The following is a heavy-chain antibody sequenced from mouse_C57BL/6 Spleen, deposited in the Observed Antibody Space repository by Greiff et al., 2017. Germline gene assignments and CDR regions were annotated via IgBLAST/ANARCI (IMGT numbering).Heavy chain of an antibody. CDR2: ISDGCSYT. V-gene: IGHV5-4*03. J-gene: IGHJ4*01. CDR1: GFTFSSYA. CDR3: ARGVYYYGSSYEDAMDY. D-gene: IGHD1-1*01. Sequence: EVKLMESGGGLVKPGGSLKLSCAASGFTFSSYAMSWVRQTPEKRLEWVATISDGCSYTYYPDNVKGRFTISRDNAKNNLYLQMSHLKSEDTAMYYCARGVYYYGSSYEDAMDYWGQGTSVTVSS.